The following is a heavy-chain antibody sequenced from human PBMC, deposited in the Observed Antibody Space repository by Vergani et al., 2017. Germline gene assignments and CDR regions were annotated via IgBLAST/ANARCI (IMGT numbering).Heavy chain of an antibody. V-gene: IGHV1-69*01. D-gene: IGHD2-2*01. CDR1: GGTFSSYA. Sequence: QVQLVQSGAEVKKPGSSVKVSCKASGGTFSSYAISWVRQAPGQGLEWMGGIIPIFGTANYAQKFQGRVTITADESTSTAYMERSSLRSEDTAVYYCARSYCSSTSCPKIVHHAEYFQHWGQGTLVTVSS. CDR3: ARSYCSSTSCPKIVHHAEYFQH. J-gene: IGHJ1*01. CDR2: IIPIFGTA.